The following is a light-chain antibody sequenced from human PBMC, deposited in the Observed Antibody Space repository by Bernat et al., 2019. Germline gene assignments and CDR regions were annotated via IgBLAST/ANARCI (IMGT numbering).Light chain of an antibody. CDR2: AAS. Sequence: DIQMTQSPSSLSASVGDRVTITCRASQSISTYLNWYQQKPGIAPKLLIYAASSLQSGVPSRFRGGGSGTEFTLTISSLQPEDFASYYCQQSSSTLYTFGQVTKLEI. V-gene: IGKV1-39*01. CDR3: QQSSSTLYT. J-gene: IGKJ2*01. CDR1: QSISTY.